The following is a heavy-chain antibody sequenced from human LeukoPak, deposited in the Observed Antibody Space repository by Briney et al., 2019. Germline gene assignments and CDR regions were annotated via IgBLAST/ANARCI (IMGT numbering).Heavy chain of an antibody. D-gene: IGHD6-19*01. CDR3: ARDPSNTSGYYAYFDN. CDR1: GYTFTHHG. J-gene: IGHJ4*02. V-gene: IGHV1-18*01. Sequence: ASVKVSCKASGYTFTHHGISWVRQAPGQGLEWMGWISCYSGDTHYAQKFQGRVTMTTDKSTSTAYMEVRSLRSDDTAVYYCARDPSNTSGYYAYFDNWGQGTLVTVSS. CDR2: ISCYSGDT.